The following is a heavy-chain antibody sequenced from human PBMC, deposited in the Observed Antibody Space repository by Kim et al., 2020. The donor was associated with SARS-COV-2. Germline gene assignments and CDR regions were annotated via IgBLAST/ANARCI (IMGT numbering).Heavy chain of an antibody. D-gene: IGHD1-26*01. J-gene: IGHJ2*01. CDR1: GFSVGSDY. Sequence: GGSLRLSCLASGFSVGSDYMAWVRQAPGKGLEWVAVMYRGNKTYYSDAVRGRFTISSDISKNTVYLQMNSLRDEDTAVYYCARDSGIRQRWHGYFDLWGR. CDR3: ARDSGIRQRWHGYFDL. V-gene: IGHV3-66*01. CDR2: MYRGNKT.